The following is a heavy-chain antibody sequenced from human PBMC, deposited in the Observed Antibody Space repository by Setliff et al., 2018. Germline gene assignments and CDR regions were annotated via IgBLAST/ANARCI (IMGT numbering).Heavy chain of an antibody. J-gene: IGHJ6*02. V-gene: IGHV5-51*01. Sequence: GESLKISCKGSEYSFTTYWIGWVRQMPGKGLEWMGIIYPGDSDTRYSPSFQGQVTISADKSINTAYLQWSSLKASDTAMYYCARVGQQLVYYYYGMDVGGQGTTVTVSS. CDR2: IYPGDSDT. D-gene: IGHD6-13*01. CDR1: EYSFTTYW. CDR3: ARVGQQLVYYYYGMDV.